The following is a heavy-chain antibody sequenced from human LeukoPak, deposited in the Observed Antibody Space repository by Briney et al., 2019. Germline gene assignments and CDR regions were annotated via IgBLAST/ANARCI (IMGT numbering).Heavy chain of an antibody. J-gene: IGHJ6*03. Sequence: GGSLRLSCAASGFTFSSYSMNWVRQAPGKGLEWVSSISSSSSYIYYADSVKGRFTISRDNAKNSLYLQMNSLRAEDTAVYYCARDPYSGGYGDYYYYYMDLWGQGTAVTISS. CDR1: GFTFSSYS. D-gene: IGHD1-26*01. CDR2: ISSSSSYI. V-gene: IGHV3-21*01. CDR3: ARDPYSGGYGDYYYYYMDL.